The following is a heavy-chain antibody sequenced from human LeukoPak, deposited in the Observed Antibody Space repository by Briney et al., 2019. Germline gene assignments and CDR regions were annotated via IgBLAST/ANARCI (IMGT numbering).Heavy chain of an antibody. CDR2: INWNGGST. V-gene: IGHV3-20*04. J-gene: IGHJ4*02. CDR3: ARSSLNDYGDYVAIWDY. CDR1: GFTFDDYG. Sequence: SGGSLRLSCAASGFTFDDYGMSWVRHAPGKGLEWVSGINWNGGSTGYADSVKGRFTISRDNAKNSLYLQMNSLRAEDTALYYCARSSLNDYGDYVAIWDYWGQGTLVTVSS. D-gene: IGHD4-17*01.